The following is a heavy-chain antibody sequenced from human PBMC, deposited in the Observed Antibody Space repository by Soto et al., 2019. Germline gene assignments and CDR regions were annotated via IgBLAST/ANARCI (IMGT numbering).Heavy chain of an antibody. CDR2: INSDGSTT. CDR3: AMIDFWSGMDV. D-gene: IGHD3-3*01. V-gene: IGHV3-74*01. J-gene: IGHJ6*02. CDR1: GFTFSNYW. Sequence: EVQLVESGGGLLQPGGSLRLSCAASGFTFSNYWMNWVRQAPGKGLVWVSRINSDGSTTNYADSVKGRFTISRDNAKNTLHLQMNSLRADDTAVYYCAMIDFWSGMDVWGQGTTVTVSS.